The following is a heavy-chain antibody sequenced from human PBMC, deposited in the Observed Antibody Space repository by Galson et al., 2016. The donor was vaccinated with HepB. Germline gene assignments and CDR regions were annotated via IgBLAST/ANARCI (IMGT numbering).Heavy chain of an antibody. Sequence: SLRLSCAASGFTFSSYAMHWVRQAPGKGLEWVAVIWYDGGKKYYADSVKGRFAISRDNSKNTLYLQMNSLRAEDTAVYYCASACSSTSCYGDFDYWGQGTLVTVSS. J-gene: IGHJ4*02. CDR1: GFTFSSYA. CDR2: IWYDGGKK. D-gene: IGHD2-2*01. V-gene: IGHV3-33*08. CDR3: ASACSSTSCYGDFDY.